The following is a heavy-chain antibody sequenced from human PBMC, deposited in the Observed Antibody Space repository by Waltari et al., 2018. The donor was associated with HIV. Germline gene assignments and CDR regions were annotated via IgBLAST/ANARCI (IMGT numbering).Heavy chain of an antibody. V-gene: IGHV3-48*04. D-gene: IGHD1-1*01. CDR3: ARAPTGTVDY. J-gene: IGHJ4*02. CDR1: GFTFSSYS. CDR2: ISSGSSTI. Sequence: EVQLVESGGGLVQPGGCLRLSCAASGFTFSSYSMNWVRQAPGKGLEWLSYISSGSSTIYHAESVKGRFTISRDNAKNSLYLQMNSLRAEDTAVYYCARAPTGTVDYWGQGTLVTVSS.